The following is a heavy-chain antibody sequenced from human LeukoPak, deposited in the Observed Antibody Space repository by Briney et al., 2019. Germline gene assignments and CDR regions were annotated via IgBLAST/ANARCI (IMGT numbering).Heavy chain of an antibody. V-gene: IGHV4-34*01. D-gene: IGHD6-19*01. CDR1: GGSFSGYY. Sequence: SGTLSLTCAVYGGSFSGYYWSWIRQPPGKGLEWIGEINHSGSTNYNPSLKSRVTISVDTSKNQFSLKLSFVTAADTAVYYCARGIVQWLPRGGYFDYWGQGTLVTVSS. CDR2: INHSGST. J-gene: IGHJ4*02. CDR3: ARGIVQWLPRGGYFDY.